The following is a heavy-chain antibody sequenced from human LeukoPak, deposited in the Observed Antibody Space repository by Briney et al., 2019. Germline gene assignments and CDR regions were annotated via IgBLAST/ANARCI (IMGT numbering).Heavy chain of an antibody. V-gene: IGHV3-21*01. J-gene: IGHJ4*02. CDR1: GLTFSSYS. Sequence: GGSLRLTCAASGLTFSSYSMNWVRQAPGKGLEWVSSISSSSSYIYYADSVKGRFTISRDNAKNSLYLQMNSLRAEDTAVYYCAVEGSSSSYFDYWGQGTLVTVSS. CDR2: ISSSSSYI. D-gene: IGHD1-26*01. CDR3: AVEGSSSSYFDY.